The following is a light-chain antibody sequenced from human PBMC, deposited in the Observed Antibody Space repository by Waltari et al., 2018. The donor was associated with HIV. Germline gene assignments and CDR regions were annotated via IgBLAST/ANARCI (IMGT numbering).Light chain of an antibody. CDR3: CSYAGTYTWV. CDR1: SIAVRGYSY. CDR2: DVT. V-gene: IGLV2-11*01. Sequence: SALTQPRSVSRSPGQSVAISCTVTSIAVRGYSYVSWYQLHPGKAPKLMIYDVTKRPSGVPARFSGSKSGNTASLTISGLQAEDEAEYYCCSYAGTYTWVFGGGTKLTVL. J-gene: IGLJ3*02.